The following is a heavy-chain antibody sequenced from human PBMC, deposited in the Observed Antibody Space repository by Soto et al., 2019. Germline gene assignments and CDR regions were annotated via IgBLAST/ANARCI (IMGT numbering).Heavy chain of an antibody. V-gene: IGHV3-33*01. D-gene: IGHD3-10*01. J-gene: IGHJ4*02. Sequence: QVQLVESGGGVVQPGRSLRLSCAASGFSFSFYVMHWVRQAPGKGLEWVAVIFYDGSNKYYGDSVKGRFTISRDNSKNTLFVQMNSLRADDTAVYYCARDRDGSGTWAFDYWGQGTLVTVSS. CDR3: ARDRDGSGTWAFDY. CDR2: IFYDGSNK. CDR1: GFSFSFYV.